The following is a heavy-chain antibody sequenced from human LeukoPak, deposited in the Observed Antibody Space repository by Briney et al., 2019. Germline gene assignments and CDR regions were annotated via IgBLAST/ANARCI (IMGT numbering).Heavy chain of an antibody. Sequence: GGSLRLSCAASGFTFSSYSMNWVRQAPGKGLEWVSSIFSTSSYIYYADSVKGRFTISRDNAKNSLYLQMNSLRAEDTAVYYCARGDLNHYSFDYRGQGTLVTVSS. CDR1: GFTFSSYS. CDR2: IFSTSSYI. D-gene: IGHD1-14*01. CDR3: ARGDLNHYSFDY. V-gene: IGHV3-21*01. J-gene: IGHJ4*02.